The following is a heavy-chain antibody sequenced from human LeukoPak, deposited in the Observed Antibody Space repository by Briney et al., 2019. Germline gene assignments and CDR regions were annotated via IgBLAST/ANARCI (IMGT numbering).Heavy chain of an antibody. CDR1: GFTFSDYT. J-gene: IGHJ6*02. CDR3: ARDQGVGSGWFPRYYGMDV. CDR2: IYSGGST. D-gene: IGHD6-19*01. Sequence: GGSLRLSCAASGFTFSDYTMNWVRQAPGKGLEWVSVIYSGGSTYYADSVKGRFTISRDNSKNTLYLQMNSLRAEDTAVYYCARDQGVGSGWFPRYYGMDVWGQGTTVTVSS. V-gene: IGHV3-53*01.